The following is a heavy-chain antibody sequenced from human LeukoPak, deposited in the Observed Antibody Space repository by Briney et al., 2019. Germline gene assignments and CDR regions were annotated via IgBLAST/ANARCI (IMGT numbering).Heavy chain of an antibody. Sequence: GGSLRLSCAASGYTFSTYSMNWVRQAPGKGLEWVSSISSSSRYIYYADSVKGRSTISRDNAKNSLFLQMNSLRAEDTAVYYCARDWTSGWDYWGQGTLVTVSS. J-gene: IGHJ4*02. CDR2: ISSSSRYI. D-gene: IGHD6-19*01. CDR1: GYTFSTYS. V-gene: IGHV3-21*01. CDR3: ARDWTSGWDY.